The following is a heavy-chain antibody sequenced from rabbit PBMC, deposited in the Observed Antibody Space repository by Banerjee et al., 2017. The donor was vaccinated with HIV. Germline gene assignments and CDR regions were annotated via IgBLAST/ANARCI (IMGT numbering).Heavy chain of an antibody. CDR1: GFSFSDGDV. CDR3: ARGSAAMTMVITGFYLNL. J-gene: IGHJ4*01. Sequence: QEQLEESGGGLVKPEGSLTLTCKASGFSFSDGDVMCWVRQAPGKGLEWIACINTYTGKSVYASWATGRFTVSRTSSTTVTLQMTSLTAADTATYFCARGSAAMTMVITGFYLNLWGQGTLVTVS. D-gene: IGHD2-1*01. V-gene: IGHV1S45*01. CDR2: INTYTGKS.